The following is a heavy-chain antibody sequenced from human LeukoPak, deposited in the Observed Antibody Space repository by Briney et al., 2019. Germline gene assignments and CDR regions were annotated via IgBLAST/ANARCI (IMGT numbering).Heavy chain of an antibody. J-gene: IGHJ4*02. Sequence: PSETLSLTCTVSGGSISSYYWSWIRQPPGKGLEWIGYIYYSGSTNYNPSLKSRVTISVDTSKNQFALKLSSVTAADTAVYYCARGDGYNGVDYFDCWGQGTLVTVSS. V-gene: IGHV4-59*01. D-gene: IGHD5-24*01. CDR1: GGSISSYY. CDR2: IYYSGST. CDR3: ARGDGYNGVDYFDC.